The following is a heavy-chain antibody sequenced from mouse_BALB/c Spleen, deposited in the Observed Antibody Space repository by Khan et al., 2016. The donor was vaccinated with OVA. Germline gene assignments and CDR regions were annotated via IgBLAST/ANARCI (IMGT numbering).Heavy chain of an antibody. D-gene: IGHD1-1*01. CDR1: GFSLTSYG. J-gene: IGHJ1*01. V-gene: IGHV2-2*02. CDR2: IWSGGST. CDR3: ARGYYGSSYWYFDV. Sequence: QVQLKQSGPGLVQPSQSLSITCTVSGFSLTSYGVHWVRQSPGTGLEWLGVIWSGGSTDYNAAFISRLSISKDNSKSQVFVKMNSLQANDTAIYYCARGYYGSSYWYFDVWGAVTTVTVSS.